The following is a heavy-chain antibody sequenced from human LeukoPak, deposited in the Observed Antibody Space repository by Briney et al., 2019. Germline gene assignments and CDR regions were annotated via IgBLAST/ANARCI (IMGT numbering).Heavy chain of an antibody. CDR2: INLDGSRT. J-gene: IGHJ3*02. D-gene: IGHD1-26*01. CDR1: GFTFSNSW. Sequence: QPGGSLRLSCAASGFTFSNSWMHWVRQAPGKGLVWVSRINLDGSRTNYADSVAGRFTISRDNAKNTLYLQMNSLRVEDTAVYYCSWDHTGKEDIWGQGTMVSVSS. CDR3: SWDHTGKEDI. V-gene: IGHV3-74*01.